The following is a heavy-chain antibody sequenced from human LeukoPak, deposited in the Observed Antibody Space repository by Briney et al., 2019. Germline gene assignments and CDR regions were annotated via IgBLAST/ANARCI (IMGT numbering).Heavy chain of an antibody. CDR3: ARGYSSGLHFDY. CDR2: ISSSSSYI. J-gene: IGHJ4*02. Sequence: GGSLRLSCAASGFTFSSYSMNWVRQAPGKGLEWVSSISSSSSYIYYADSVKGRFTISRDNAKNSLYLQMNSLRAEDTAVYYCARGYSSGLHFDYWGQGTLVTVSS. D-gene: IGHD6-19*01. V-gene: IGHV3-21*01. CDR1: GFTFSSYS.